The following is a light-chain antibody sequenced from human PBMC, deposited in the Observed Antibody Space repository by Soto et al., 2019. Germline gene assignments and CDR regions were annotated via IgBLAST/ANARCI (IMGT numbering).Light chain of an antibody. CDR3: QQSYSTPIT. J-gene: IGKJ5*01. CDR1: QTISSW. CDR2: AAS. Sequence: DIQMSQSPSTLSGSVGDRVTITCRASQTISSWLAWYQQKPGKAPKLLIYAASSLQSGVPSRFSGSGSGTDFTLTISSLQPEDFATYYCQQSYSTPITFGQGTRLEIK. V-gene: IGKV1-39*01.